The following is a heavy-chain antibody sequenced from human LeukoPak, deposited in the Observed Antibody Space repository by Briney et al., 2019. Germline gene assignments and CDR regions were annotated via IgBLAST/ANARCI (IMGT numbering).Heavy chain of an antibody. CDR3: RSRDY. Sequence: GGSLRLSCAASGFTVSNNYMSWVRQPPGKGLECISIIYNAGRTYYPDSVKGRFTISRDNSKSTLYLQMNSLRPEDTAVYYCRSRDYWGQGTLVTVSS. V-gene: IGHV3-66*02. CDR2: IYNAGRT. J-gene: IGHJ4*02. CDR1: GFTVSNNY.